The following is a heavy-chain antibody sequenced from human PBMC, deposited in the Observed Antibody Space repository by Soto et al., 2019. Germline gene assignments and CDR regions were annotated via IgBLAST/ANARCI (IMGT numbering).Heavy chain of an antibody. D-gene: IGHD2-2*01. V-gene: IGHV4-30-2*01. CDR3: ARGDYQYSIDY. Sequence: PSATLSLTCTVSGDSMTRGDYSWSWIRQPPGKGLEWLGYIYRTGNTHYSPSLTSRVSISQDRSKNQFSLELTSVTAADTAVYYCARGDYQYSIDYWGQGTLVTVSS. CDR2: IYRTGNT. CDR1: GDSMTRGDYS. J-gene: IGHJ4*02.